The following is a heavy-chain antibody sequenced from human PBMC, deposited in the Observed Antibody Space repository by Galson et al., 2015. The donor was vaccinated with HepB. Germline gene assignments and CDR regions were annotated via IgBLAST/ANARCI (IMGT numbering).Heavy chain of an antibody. J-gene: IGHJ3*01. Sequence: SVKVSCKASGYSFNNYAITWVRQAPGQGLQWMGWISGYNGRAMYAQEFQGRVTLTIDTSTTTASMEVNRLTSDDTAMYYCARDRAAETTDAFDVWGQGTMVTVSS. V-gene: IGHV1-18*01. CDR2: ISGYNGRA. D-gene: IGHD6-13*01. CDR1: GYSFNNYA. CDR3: ARDRAAETTDAFDV.